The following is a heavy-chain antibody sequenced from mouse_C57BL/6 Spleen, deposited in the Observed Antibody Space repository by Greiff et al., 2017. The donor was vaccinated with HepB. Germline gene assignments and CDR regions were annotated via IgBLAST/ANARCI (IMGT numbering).Heavy chain of an antibody. J-gene: IGHJ4*01. Sequence: VQVVESGAELVRPGASVKLSCKASGYTFTDYYINWVKQRPGQGLEWIARIYPGSGNTYYNEKFKGKATLTAEKSSSTAYMQLSSLTSEDSAVYFCARGGLYYYGSSHYYAMDYWGQGTSVTVSS. V-gene: IGHV1-76*01. CDR2: IYPGSGNT. D-gene: IGHD1-1*01. CDR3: ARGGLYYYGSSHYYAMDY. CDR1: GYTFTDYY.